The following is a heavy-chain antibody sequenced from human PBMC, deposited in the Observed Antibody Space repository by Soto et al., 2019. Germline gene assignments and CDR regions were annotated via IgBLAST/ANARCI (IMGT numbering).Heavy chain of an antibody. CDR2: VYHTGRT. Sequence: WIRQPPGKGLEWIGYVYHTGRTSYNPSLKSRVSISMDTSKNQFSLNLDSVTAADTAVYFCARDFAYFDFWGQGTLVTVYS. J-gene: IGHJ4*02. V-gene: IGHV4-59*01. CDR3: ARDFAYFDF. D-gene: IGHD3-3*01.